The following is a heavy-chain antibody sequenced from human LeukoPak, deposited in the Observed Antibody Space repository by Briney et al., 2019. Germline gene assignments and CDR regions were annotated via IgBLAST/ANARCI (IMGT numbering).Heavy chain of an antibody. CDR1: GGSFSGYH. CDR2: INPSGST. J-gene: IGHJ6*03. CDR3: ARGRHDITMIVVVMTSVSYYLDV. D-gene: IGHD3-22*01. V-gene: IGHV4-34*01. Sequence: SETLSLTCAVYGGSFSGYHWTWRRQSPGKGLEWSGDINPSGSTYYNPSLKSRLTISVDTSKNQFSLKLRSVTAAATAVYYCARGRHDITMIVVVMTSVSYYLDVWGKGTTVTVS.